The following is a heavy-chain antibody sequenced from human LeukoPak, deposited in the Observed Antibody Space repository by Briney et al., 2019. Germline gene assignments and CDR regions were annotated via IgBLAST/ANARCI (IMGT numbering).Heavy chain of an antibody. D-gene: IGHD3-10*01. CDR1: GFTFSSYG. CDR3: ARRSYGSGSYHYYFDY. Sequence: PGGSLRLSCAASGFTFSSYGMHWVRQAPGKGLVWVSRINSDGSSTSYADSVKGRFTISRDNAKNTLYLQMNSLRAEDTAVYYCARRSYGSGSYHYYFDYWGQGTLVTVSS. J-gene: IGHJ4*02. CDR2: INSDGSST. V-gene: IGHV3-74*01.